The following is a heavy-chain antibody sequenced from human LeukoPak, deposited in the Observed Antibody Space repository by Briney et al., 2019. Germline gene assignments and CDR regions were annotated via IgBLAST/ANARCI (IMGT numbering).Heavy chain of an antibody. CDR2: ISSSSSYT. V-gene: IGHV3-11*05. CDR3: ARDQRWLRSYFDY. D-gene: IGHD5-12*01. J-gene: IGHJ4*02. Sequence: GGSLRLSCAASGFTFSDYYMSWIRQAPGKGLEWVSYISSSSSYTNYADSVKGRFTISRDNAKNSLYLQMNSLRAEDTAVYYCARDQRWLRSYFDYWGQGTLVTVSS. CDR1: GFTFSDYY.